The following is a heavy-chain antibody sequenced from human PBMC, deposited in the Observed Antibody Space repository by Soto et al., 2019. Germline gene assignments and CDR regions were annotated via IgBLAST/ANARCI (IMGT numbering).Heavy chain of an antibody. J-gene: IGHJ6*02. V-gene: IGHV4-31*03. CDR1: GGSINSGGYY. D-gene: IGHD2-21*01. CDR3: ARVCGGECHNGMDV. CDR2: IYYSGST. Sequence: SETLSLTCTVSGGSINSGGYYWSWIRQHPGKGLEWIGYIYYSGSTYYNPSLKSRVTISVDTSKNQFSLKLSSVTAADTAVYYCARVCGGECHNGMDVWGQGTTVTVSS.